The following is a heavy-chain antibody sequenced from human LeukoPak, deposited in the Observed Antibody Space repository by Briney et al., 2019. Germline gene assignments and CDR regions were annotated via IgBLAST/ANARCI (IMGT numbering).Heavy chain of an antibody. CDR1: GGSFSGYY. CDR3: AGRGVGLDV. J-gene: IGHJ3*01. D-gene: IGHD2-8*01. Sequence: SETLSLTCAVYGGSFSGYYWSWIRQPPGKGLEWIGEINHSGSTNYNPSLKSRVTISVDTSKNQFSLKMSSVTAADTAVYYCAGRGVGLDVWGQGTMVTVSS. V-gene: IGHV4-34*01. CDR2: INHSGST.